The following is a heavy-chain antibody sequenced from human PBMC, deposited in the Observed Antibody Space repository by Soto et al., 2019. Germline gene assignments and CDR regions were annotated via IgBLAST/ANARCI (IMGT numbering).Heavy chain of an antibody. J-gene: IGHJ4*02. CDR1: GYTFTSYV. CDR2: MNPNSGDT. CDR3: ARGELLWFGELLR. V-gene: IGHV1-8*01. Sequence: QVQLVQSGAEVKKPGASVKVSCKASGYTFTSYVINWVRQATGQGLEWMGWMNPNSGDTGYAQKFQGRVTMTRNTTISTAYMELSSQRSEDTAVYYCARGELLWFGELLRWGQGILVTVSS. D-gene: IGHD3-10*01.